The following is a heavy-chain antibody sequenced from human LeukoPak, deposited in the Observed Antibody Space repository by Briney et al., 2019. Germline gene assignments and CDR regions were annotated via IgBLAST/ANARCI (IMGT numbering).Heavy chain of an antibody. CDR1: GFTFSTYW. CDR3: AKDPIAVAGTDY. D-gene: IGHD6-19*01. CDR2: ISGSGGST. V-gene: IGHV3-23*01. Sequence: PGGSLRLSCAASGFTFSTYWMSWVRQAPGKGLEWVSAISGSGGSTYYADSVKGRFTISRDNSKNTLYLQMNSLRAEDTAVYYCAKDPIAVAGTDYWGQGTLVTVSS. J-gene: IGHJ4*02.